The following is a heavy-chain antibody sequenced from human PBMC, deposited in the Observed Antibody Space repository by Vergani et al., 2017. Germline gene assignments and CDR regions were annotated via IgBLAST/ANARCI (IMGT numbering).Heavy chain of an antibody. CDR3: ARRSSSYYFDI. CDR1: GDSISSGNN. CDR2: VSHSGDT. Sequence: QVNLQESGPGLVKPSDTLSLTCAVSGDSISSGNNWGWIRQPPGKGLEWISSVSHSGDTYFNPSLKGRVSISMYTSKNYFFLTLSSVTAADTAMYYCARRSSSYYFDIWGQGVLITVSS. V-gene: IGHV4-38-2*01. J-gene: IGHJ5*02. D-gene: IGHD3-22*01.